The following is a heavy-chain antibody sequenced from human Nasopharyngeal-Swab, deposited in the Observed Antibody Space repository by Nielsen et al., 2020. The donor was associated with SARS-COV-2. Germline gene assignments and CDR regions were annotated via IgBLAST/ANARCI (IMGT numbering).Heavy chain of an antibody. J-gene: IGHJ6*02. V-gene: IGHV3-23*01. CDR3: AKDFVGQQTYYYYGMDV. D-gene: IGHD6-13*01. Sequence: GGSLRLSCAASGFTFGSYAMSWVRQAPGKGLEWVSAISGSGGSTYYADSVKGRFTISRDNSKNTLYLQMNSLRAEDTAVYYCAKDFVGQQTYYYYGMDVWGQGTTVTVSS. CDR1: GFTFGSYA. CDR2: ISGSGGST.